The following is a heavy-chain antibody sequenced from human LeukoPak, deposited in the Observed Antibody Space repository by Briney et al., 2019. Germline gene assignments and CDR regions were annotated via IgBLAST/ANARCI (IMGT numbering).Heavy chain of an antibody. Sequence: SETLSLTCTVSGGSISSSTYYWGWIRQPPGKGLEWIGTIHYTGSTYYNPSLKSRVTISVDTSKNQFSLKLSSVTAADTAVYYCARHLKVYDILTGYYKPAHFDYWGQGTLVTVSS. CDR1: GGSISSSTYY. V-gene: IGHV4-39*01. CDR2: IHYTGST. J-gene: IGHJ4*02. D-gene: IGHD3-9*01. CDR3: ARHLKVYDILTGYYKPAHFDY.